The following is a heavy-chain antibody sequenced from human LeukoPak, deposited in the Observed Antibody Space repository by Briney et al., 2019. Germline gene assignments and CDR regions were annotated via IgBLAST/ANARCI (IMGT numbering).Heavy chain of an antibody. J-gene: IGHJ4*02. CDR3: ARDLVRRYYDRSGYDY. D-gene: IGHD3-22*01. CDR1: GGTFSSYA. CDR2: IIPIFGTA. V-gene: IGHV1-69*05. Sequence: SVKVSCKASGGTFSSYAISWVRQAPGQGLEWMGRIIPIFGTANYAQKFQGRVTITTDESTSTAYMELSSLRSEDTAVYYCARDLVRRYYDRSGYDYWGQGTLVTVSS.